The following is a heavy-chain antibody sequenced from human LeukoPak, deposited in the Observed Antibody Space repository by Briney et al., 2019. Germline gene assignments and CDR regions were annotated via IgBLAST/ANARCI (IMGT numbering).Heavy chain of an antibody. D-gene: IGHD1-26*01. CDR2: INHSGST. CDR1: GFTFSSYS. J-gene: IGHJ3*02. Sequence: GSLRLSCVASGFTFSSYSMNWVRQPPGKGLEWIGEINHSGSTNYNPSLKSRVTISVDTSKDQFSLKLSSVTAADTAVYYCARGGPEWGLLSGAFHIWGQGTMVTVSS. CDR3: ARGGPEWGLLSGAFHI. V-gene: IGHV4-34*01.